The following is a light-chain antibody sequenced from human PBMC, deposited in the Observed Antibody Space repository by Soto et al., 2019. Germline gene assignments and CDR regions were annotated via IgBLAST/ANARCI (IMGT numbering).Light chain of an antibody. CDR3: AAWDDRLNGNGV. CDR2: SNN. V-gene: IGLV1-44*01. Sequence: QSVLTQPPSASGTPGQRVTISCSGGSSNIGSNTVNWYKQLPGTAPKLLIYSNNQRPSGVPDRFSGSKSGTSGSLVISGLQSEDEADYYCAAWDDRLNGNGVFGGGTKLTVL. CDR1: SSNIGSNT. J-gene: IGLJ3*02.